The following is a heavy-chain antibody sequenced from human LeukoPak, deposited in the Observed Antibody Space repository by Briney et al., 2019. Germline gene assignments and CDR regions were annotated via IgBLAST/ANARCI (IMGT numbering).Heavy chain of an antibody. D-gene: IGHD4-11*01. J-gene: IGHJ4*02. Sequence: SETLSLTCAVSGDSISSSHYYWGWIRQSPGKGLEWIGSIYSGGETHYNPSLNSRVTIFLDTSKNRFSLNLISVTATDTAVYYCVRDYSNFVQGDWGQGTLVTVSS. CDR3: VRDYSNFVQGD. V-gene: IGHV4-39*02. CDR2: IYSGGET. CDR1: GDSISSSHYY.